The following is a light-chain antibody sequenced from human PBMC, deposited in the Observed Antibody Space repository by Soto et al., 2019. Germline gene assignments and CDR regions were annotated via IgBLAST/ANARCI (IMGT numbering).Light chain of an antibody. V-gene: IGKV3-15*01. Sequence: EIVMTQSPATLSVSPGERATLSCRASQSVSSNLAWYQQKPGQAPRLLIYGASTRATGIPARFSGSGSGTEFTLTISSLQSEDFAVYYCQQYNNWPPTWTFGKGNKVEIK. CDR1: QSVSSN. J-gene: IGKJ1*01. CDR3: QQYNNWPPTWT. CDR2: GAS.